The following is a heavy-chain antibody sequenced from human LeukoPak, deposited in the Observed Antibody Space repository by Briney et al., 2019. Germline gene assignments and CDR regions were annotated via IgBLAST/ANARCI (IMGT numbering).Heavy chain of an antibody. J-gene: IGHJ5*02. CDR2: IYYSGST. D-gene: IGHD3-10*01. CDR3: ARRGYYGSGSYYNRWFDP. CDR1: GGSISSSSYY. V-gene: IGHV4-39*07. Sequence: PSETLSLTCTVSGGSISSSSYYWGWIRQPPGKGLEWFGSIYYSGSTYYNPSLKSRVTISVDTSKNQFSLKLSSVTAADTAVYYCARRGYYGSGSYYNRWFDPWGQGTLVTVSS.